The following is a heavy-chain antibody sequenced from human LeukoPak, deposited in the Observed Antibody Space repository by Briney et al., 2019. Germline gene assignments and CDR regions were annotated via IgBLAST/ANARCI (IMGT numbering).Heavy chain of an antibody. J-gene: IGHJ5*02. CDR3: ARVHVKGWFDP. Sequence: SETLSLTCTVSGGSISSYYWSWIRQPPGKGLEWIGYIYYSGSNNYNPSLKSRVTISVDTSKNQFSLKLSSVTAADTAGYYCARVHVKGWFDPWGQGTLVTVSS. V-gene: IGHV4-59*01. CDR1: GGSISSYY. CDR2: IYYSGSN. D-gene: IGHD3-10*01.